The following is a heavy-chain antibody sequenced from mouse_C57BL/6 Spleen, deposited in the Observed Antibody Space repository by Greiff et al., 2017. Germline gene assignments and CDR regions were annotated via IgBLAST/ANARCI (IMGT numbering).Heavy chain of an antibody. CDR3: ARKPYYYGSSSYARDY. CDR2: ISSGSSTL. D-gene: IGHD1-1*01. V-gene: IGHV5-17*01. CDR1: GFTFSDYG. J-gene: IGHJ4*01. Sequence: VQLKESGGGLVKPGGSLKLSCAASGFTFSDYGMHWVRQAPEKGLEWVAYISSGSSTLYYADTVTGRFTISRDNAKNTLFLQLTSLRSEDTAMYYCARKPYYYGSSSYARDYWGQGTSVTVSS.